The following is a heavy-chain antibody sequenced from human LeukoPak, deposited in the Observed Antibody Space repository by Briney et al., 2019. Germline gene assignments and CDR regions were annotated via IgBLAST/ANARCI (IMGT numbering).Heavy chain of an antibody. D-gene: IGHD4-23*01. CDR2: IFHSGST. V-gene: IGHV4-39*07. CDR3: ARGGGYYFDY. CDR1: GDSITGSRDF. Sequence: PSETLSLTCTVSGDSITGSRDFWAWIRQPPGKGLEWIGEIFHSGSTNYNPSLKSRVTISMDKSKNQLSLWLTSVTAADTAIYYCARGGGYYFDYWGQGTLVTVSS. J-gene: IGHJ4*02.